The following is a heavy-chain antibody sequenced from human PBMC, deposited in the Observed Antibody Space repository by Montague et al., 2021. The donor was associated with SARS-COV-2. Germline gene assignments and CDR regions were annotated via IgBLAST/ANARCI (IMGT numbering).Heavy chain of an antibody. D-gene: IGHD6-13*01. J-gene: IGHJ4*02. CDR2: TYYRSKWYY. Sequence: CAISGDSDAVETAGRNSDRQSSSIESDWLVRTYYRSKWYYDYAVSVKSRMTISPDTSKNQFSLQLSSVTPEDRAVYYCARDPRYSLSWSFDYWGQGTLVTVSS. V-gene: IGHV6-1*01. CDR1: GDSDAVETAG. CDR3: ARDPRYSLSWSFDY.